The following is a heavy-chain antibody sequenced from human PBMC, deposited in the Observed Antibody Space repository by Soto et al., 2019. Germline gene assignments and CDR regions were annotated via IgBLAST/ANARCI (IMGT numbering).Heavy chain of an antibody. CDR2: IYYSGST. D-gene: IGHD4-17*01. CDR3: ASSVTIQRYYDHCYYIDV. V-gene: IGHV4-59*01. Sequence: SETLSLTCTVSGGSISSYYWSWIRQPPGKGLEWIGYIYYSGSTNYNPSLKSRVTISVDTSKNQFSLKLSSVTAVDTAVYYCASSVTIQRYYDHCYYIDVWGKGTTVTGSS. CDR1: GGSISSYY. J-gene: IGHJ6*03.